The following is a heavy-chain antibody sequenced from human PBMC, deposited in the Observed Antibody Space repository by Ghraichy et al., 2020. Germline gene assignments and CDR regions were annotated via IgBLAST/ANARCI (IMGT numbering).Heavy chain of an antibody. D-gene: IGHD5-18*01. CDR3: ARDLRGYSFYYYYGMDV. V-gene: IGHV1-18*01. Sequence: ASVKVSCKASGYTFTSYGISWVRQAPGQGLEWMGWISAYNGNTNYAQKLQGRVTMTTDTSTGTAYMELRSLRSDDTAVYYCARDLRGYSFYYYYGMDVWGQGTTVTVSS. J-gene: IGHJ6*02. CDR2: ISAYNGNT. CDR1: GYTFTSYG.